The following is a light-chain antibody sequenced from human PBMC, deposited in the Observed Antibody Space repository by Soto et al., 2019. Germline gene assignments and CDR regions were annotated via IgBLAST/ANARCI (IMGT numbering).Light chain of an antibody. V-gene: IGLV2-14*01. Sequence: QSPLAQPASLSGSRGQSITISCTGTSSDIGAYDYVSWFQQHPGKAPKLMISEVNNRPSGVSNRFSGSKSGNTAYLTISGLQVEDEAEYFCLSFTTTSTHVFGTGTKVTVL. CDR2: EVN. CDR3: LSFTTTSTHV. J-gene: IGLJ1*01. CDR1: SSDIGAYDY.